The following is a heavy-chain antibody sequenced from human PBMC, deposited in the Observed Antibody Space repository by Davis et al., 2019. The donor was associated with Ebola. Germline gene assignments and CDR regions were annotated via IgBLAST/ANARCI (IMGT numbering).Heavy chain of an antibody. CDR1: GYTFTSYY. J-gene: IGHJ4*02. CDR2: INPSGCST. V-gene: IGHV1-46*01. CDR3: ARGYCTNVECYEPPVIDY. Sequence: GESLKVSCKASGYTFTSYYMHWVRQAPGQGLEWMGIINPSGCSTSYAQQFQGRVTMTRDTSTSTVYMELSSLRSEDTAVYYCARGYCTNVECYEPPVIDYWGQGTLVTVSS. D-gene: IGHD2-8*01.